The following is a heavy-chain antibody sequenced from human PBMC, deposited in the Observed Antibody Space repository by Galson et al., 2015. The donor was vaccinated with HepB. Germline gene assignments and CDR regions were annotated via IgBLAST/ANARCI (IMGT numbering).Heavy chain of an antibody. CDR2: IDWDDAK. Sequence: PALVKPTQTLTLTCTFSGFSLSTSGLGVSWIRQPPGKALEWLARIDWDDAKYYTTSLKPRLTISKDTSRNQVVLTMTNVNPVDTATYFCARTLSGYSSNWYNYSFDYWGQGTLVTVSS. CDR1: GFSLSTSGLG. V-gene: IGHV2-70*11. D-gene: IGHD6-13*01. CDR3: ARTLSGYSSNWYNYSFDY. J-gene: IGHJ4*02.